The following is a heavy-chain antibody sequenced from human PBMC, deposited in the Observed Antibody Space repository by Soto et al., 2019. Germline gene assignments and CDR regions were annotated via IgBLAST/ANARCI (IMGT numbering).Heavy chain of an antibody. CDR3: VKDTSASSSYFDY. CDR1: GFTFSSYA. CDR2: ISGSGGST. J-gene: IGHJ4*02. V-gene: IGHV3-23*01. D-gene: IGHD1-26*01. Sequence: GGSLRLSCAASGFTFSSYAMSWVRQAPGKGLEWVSAISGSGGSTYYADSVKGRFTISRDNAKNSLYLQMNSLRAEDTAFYYCVKDTSASSSYFDYWGQGALVTVSS.